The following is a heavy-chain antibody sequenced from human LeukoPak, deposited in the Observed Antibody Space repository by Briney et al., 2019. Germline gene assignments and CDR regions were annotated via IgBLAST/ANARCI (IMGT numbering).Heavy chain of an antibody. D-gene: IGHD5-12*01. V-gene: IGHV1-69*04. Sequence: ASVKVSCKASGGTFSSYAISWVRQAPGQGLEWMGRIIPILGIANYAQKFQGRVTITADKSTSTAYMELSSLRSEDTAVYYCALCGWISRGWFDPWGQGTLVTVSS. CDR3: ALCGWISRGWFDP. J-gene: IGHJ5*02. CDR1: GGTFSSYA. CDR2: IIPILGIA.